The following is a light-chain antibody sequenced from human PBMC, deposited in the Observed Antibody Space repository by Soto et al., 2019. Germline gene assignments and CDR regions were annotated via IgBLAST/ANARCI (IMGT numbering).Light chain of an antibody. Sequence: EIVMTQYPATLYVSPGERATLSCRASQSVSSNLARYQQKPGQAPRLLIYGASTRATAIPARFSGSGSGTEFRLAVRRLGSEDFAVCYCQQYNNWPPWTFGQGTKMAI. J-gene: IGKJ1*01. CDR1: QSVSSN. V-gene: IGKV3-15*01. CDR2: GAS. CDR3: QQYNNWPPWT.